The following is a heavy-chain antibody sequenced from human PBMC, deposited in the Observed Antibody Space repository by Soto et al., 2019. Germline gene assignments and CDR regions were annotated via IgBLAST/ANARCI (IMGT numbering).Heavy chain of an antibody. CDR1: GFTFSDYY. J-gene: IGHJ4*02. V-gene: IGHV3-11*06. D-gene: IGHD1-26*01. Sequence: QVQLVESGGGLVKPGGSLRLSCAASGFTFSDYYMSWIRQAPGKGLEWVSYISGSSSYTNYADSVKGRFTISRDNAKNSLYLQMNSLRAEDTAVYYCARVENSGSYSPSYYFDYWGQGTLVTVSS. CDR3: ARVENSGSYSPSYYFDY. CDR2: ISGSSSYT.